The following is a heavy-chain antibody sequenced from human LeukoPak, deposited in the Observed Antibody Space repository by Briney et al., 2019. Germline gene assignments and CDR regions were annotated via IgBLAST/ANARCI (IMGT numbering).Heavy chain of an antibody. V-gene: IGHV1-46*01. J-gene: IGHJ5*02. Sequence: GASVKVSCKASGYIFTSYYMHWARQAPGQGLEWMGIINPSGGSTSYAQKFQGRITMTRDTSTSTVYMELSSLRSEDTAVYYCARDRSTVTTDLDGWFDPWGQGTLLTVSS. CDR2: INPSGGST. D-gene: IGHD4-17*01. CDR3: ARDRSTVTTDLDGWFDP. CDR1: GYIFTSYY.